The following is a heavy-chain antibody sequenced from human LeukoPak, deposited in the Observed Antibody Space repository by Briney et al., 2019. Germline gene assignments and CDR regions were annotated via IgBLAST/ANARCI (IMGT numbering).Heavy chain of an antibody. CDR2: IYNSGTT. D-gene: IGHD2-15*01. V-gene: IGHV4-59*08. CDR1: CGSISSYY. J-gene: IGHJ3*02. Sequence: ETLSLTFTVSCGSISSYYWSWLRPPPGKGLGWIAYIYNSGTTKYNPDLKSRVTISMDTSRRQFSLRLSSVTAADTAVYYCARYCSGGSCAPDAFDIWGQGTMVTVSS. CDR3: ARYCSGGSCAPDAFDI.